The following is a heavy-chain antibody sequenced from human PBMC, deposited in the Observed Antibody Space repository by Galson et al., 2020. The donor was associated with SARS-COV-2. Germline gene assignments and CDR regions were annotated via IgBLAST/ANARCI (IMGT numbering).Heavy chain of an antibody. CDR2: FDPEDGKT. Sequence: ASVKVSCKVSGYTLTELSMHWVRQAPGKGLKWMGGFDPEDGKTIYAQKFQGRVTMTEDTSTDTAYMELSSLRSEDTAVYYCATGIVRYFDQSDYYYGMDVWGQGTTVTVSS. D-gene: IGHD3-9*01. CDR3: ATGIVRYFDQSDYYYGMDV. V-gene: IGHV1-24*01. J-gene: IGHJ6*02. CDR1: GYTLTELS.